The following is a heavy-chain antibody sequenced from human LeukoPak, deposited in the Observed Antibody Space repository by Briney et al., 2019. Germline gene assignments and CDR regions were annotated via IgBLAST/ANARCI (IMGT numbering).Heavy chain of an antibody. CDR2: MNPNSGNT. D-gene: IGHD3-10*01. CDR3: ARRTPMVRGIKILQGMDV. Sequence: ASVKVSCKASGYTFTSYDINWVRQATGQGLEWMGWMNPNSGNTGYAQKFQGRVTMTRNTSISTAYTELSSLRSEDMAVYYCARRTPMVRGIKILQGMDVWGQGTTVTVSS. J-gene: IGHJ6*02. V-gene: IGHV1-8*01. CDR1: GYTFTSYD.